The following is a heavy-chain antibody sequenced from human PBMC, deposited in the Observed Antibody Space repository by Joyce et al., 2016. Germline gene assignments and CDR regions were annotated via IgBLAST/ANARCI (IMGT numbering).Heavy chain of an antibody. CDR1: GGSFNRYT. CDR3: ARGGGAPGTAARLDY. CDR2: INPLSGTS. V-gene: IGHV1-69*01. Sequence: QVQLVQSGAEVKKPGSSVKVSCKASGGSFNRYTINWVRQAPGQGLEWMGGINPLSGTSNDAQKFQDRVTITADGLTSTVYMELFSLRSDDTAVYCCARGGGAPGTAARLDYWGQGTLVIVSS. D-gene: IGHD1-7*01. J-gene: IGHJ4*02.